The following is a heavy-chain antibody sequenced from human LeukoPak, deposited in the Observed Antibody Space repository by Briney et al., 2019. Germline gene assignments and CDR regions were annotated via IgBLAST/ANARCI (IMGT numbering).Heavy chain of an antibody. Sequence: ASVKVSCKASGYTFSGFNIHWVRQAPGQGLEWMGWINPDTGGTYYAQKFQGRVTMARDTSISTASMELNRLLSDDTAVYYCAREAQDYDAFDYWGQGTLVTVSS. V-gene: IGHV1-2*02. CDR2: INPDTGGT. D-gene: IGHD4/OR15-4a*01. CDR3: AREAQDYDAFDY. J-gene: IGHJ4*02. CDR1: GYTFSGFN.